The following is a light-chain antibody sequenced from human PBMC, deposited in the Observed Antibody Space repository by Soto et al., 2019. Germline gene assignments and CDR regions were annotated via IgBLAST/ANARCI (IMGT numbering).Light chain of an antibody. J-gene: IGLJ1*01. CDR1: SSDVGAYNY. CDR2: EVT. V-gene: IGLV2-8*01. CDR3: TSHAGCNAWYV. Sequence: QSVLTQPPSASGSPGQSVTISCTGTSSDVGAYNYVSWYQQHPGKAPKLMIYEVTKRPSGVPARFSGSKSGNTASLTVSGLQAEDEADYYCTSHAGCNAWYVFGTGTKVTVL.